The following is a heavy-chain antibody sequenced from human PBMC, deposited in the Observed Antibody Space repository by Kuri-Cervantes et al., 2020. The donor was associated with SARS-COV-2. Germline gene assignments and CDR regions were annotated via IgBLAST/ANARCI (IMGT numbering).Heavy chain of an antibody. CDR3: AVSPRRDVYNYLYYFDS. CDR2: IIPFFGTA. Sequence: SSVPVSCQASGGTFSSYAITWVRPAPGQGLDWMGGIIPFFGTANYAQKFQGRVTITADKSTSTAYMELSSLSSEDTAVYYCAVSPRRDVYNYLYYFDSWGQGTLVTVSS. D-gene: IGHD5-24*01. J-gene: IGHJ4*02. V-gene: IGHV1-69*06. CDR1: GGTFSSYA.